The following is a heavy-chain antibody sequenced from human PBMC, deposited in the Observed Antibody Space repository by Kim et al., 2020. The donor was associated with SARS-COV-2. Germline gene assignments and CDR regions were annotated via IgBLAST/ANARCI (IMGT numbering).Heavy chain of an antibody. Sequence: VKGRFTISRDNSKNALYLQMNSRRAEGTAVYYCAKGDIVLMVYASYYFDYWGQGTLLTVSS. CDR3: AKGDIVLMVYASYYFDY. V-gene: IGHV3-23*01. D-gene: IGHD2-8*01. J-gene: IGHJ4*02.